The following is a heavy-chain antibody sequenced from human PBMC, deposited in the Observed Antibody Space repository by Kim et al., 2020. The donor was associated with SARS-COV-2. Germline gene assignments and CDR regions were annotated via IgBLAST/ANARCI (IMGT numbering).Heavy chain of an antibody. V-gene: IGHV3-33*01. J-gene: IGHJ4*02. Sequence: GGSLRLSCAASGFTFNNYGLHWVRQAPGKGLEWVAVIWYDGTNKYYADSVKGRFTVSRDNSKDTLYLQMNSLRAEDTALYYCARDGLQEWGPTVNPYYFDYWGQGTLVTVSS. D-gene: IGHD4-17*01. CDR2: IWYDGTNK. CDR3: ARDGLQEWGPTVNPYYFDY. CDR1: GFTFNNYG.